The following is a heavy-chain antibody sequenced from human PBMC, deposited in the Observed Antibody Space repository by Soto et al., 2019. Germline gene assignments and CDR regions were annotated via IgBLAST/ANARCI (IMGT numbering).Heavy chain of an antibody. CDR3: ARVGKTSDFWDRDYTGMDV. J-gene: IGHJ6*02. Sequence: ASVKVSCKASGYIFTDYALHWVRQAPGQSLEWMGWINAGNGNTKYSQKFQGSVTITRDTSASTAYMEVSRLRSEDTAVYYGARVGKTSDFWDRDYTGMDVWGQGTTVTVSS. CDR1: GYIFTDYA. CDR2: INAGNGNT. D-gene: IGHD3-3*01. V-gene: IGHV1-3*01.